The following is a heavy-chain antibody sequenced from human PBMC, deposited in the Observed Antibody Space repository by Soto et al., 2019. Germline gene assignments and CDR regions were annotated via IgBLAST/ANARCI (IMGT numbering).Heavy chain of an antibody. J-gene: IGHJ3*02. Sequence: PSETLSLTCAVYGGSLSGDYGSWIRQPPGKGLEWIGEINHSGSTNYNPSLKSRLIISVDTSRNQFSLRLTSVTAADTAVYYCARGLYDLRSGDRFNIWGQGTVVTVS. CDR2: INHSGST. D-gene: IGHD3-3*01. CDR3: ARGLYDLRSGDRFNI. CDR1: GGSLSGDY. V-gene: IGHV4-34*01.